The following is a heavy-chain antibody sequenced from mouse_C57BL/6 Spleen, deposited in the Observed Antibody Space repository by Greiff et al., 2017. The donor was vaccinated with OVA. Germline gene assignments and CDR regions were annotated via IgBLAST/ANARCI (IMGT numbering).Heavy chain of an antibody. J-gene: IGHJ2*01. CDR1: GYSITSGYD. V-gene: IGHV3-1*01. CDR2: ISYSGST. D-gene: IGHD2-2*01. Sequence: EVQLQESGPGMVKPSQSLSLTCTVTGYSITSGYDWHWIRHFPGNKLEWMGYISYSGSTNYNPSLKSRISITHDTSKNHVFLKLNSVTTEDTATYYCAREGLRRVFDYWGQGTTLTVSS. CDR3: AREGLRRVFDY.